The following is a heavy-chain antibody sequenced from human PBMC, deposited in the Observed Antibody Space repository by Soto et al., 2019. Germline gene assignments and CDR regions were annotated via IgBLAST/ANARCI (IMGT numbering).Heavy chain of an antibody. J-gene: IGHJ5*02. CDR3: AREGLSGSYALKNWFDP. CDR2: IYYSGST. Sequence: TLSLTCTVSGGSISSYYWSWIRQPPGKGLEWIEYIYYSGSTNYNPSLKSRVTISVDTSKNLFSLKLSSVTAADTAVYYCAREGLSGSYALKNWFDPWGQGTLVTVSS. D-gene: IGHD1-26*01. CDR1: GGSISSYY. V-gene: IGHV4-59*01.